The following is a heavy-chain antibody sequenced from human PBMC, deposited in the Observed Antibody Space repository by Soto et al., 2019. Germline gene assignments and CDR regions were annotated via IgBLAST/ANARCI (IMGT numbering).Heavy chain of an antibody. CDR3: AKESYSIRFLESGEQNGYAFDI. Sequence: GGSLRLSCAASGFTFSSYGMHWVRQAPGKGLEWVAVISYDGSNKYYADSVKGRFTISRDNSKNTLYLQMNSLRAEDTAVYYCAKESYSIRFLESGEQNGYAFDIWGQGTMVTVSS. D-gene: IGHD3-3*01. J-gene: IGHJ3*02. CDR2: ISYDGSNK. V-gene: IGHV3-30*18. CDR1: GFTFSSYG.